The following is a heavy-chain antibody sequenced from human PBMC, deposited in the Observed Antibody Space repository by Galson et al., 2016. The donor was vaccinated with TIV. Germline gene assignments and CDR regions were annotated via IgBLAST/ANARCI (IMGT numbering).Heavy chain of an antibody. J-gene: IGHJ6*02. Sequence: SLRLSCAASGFTFGDFAMSWVRQAPRKGLEWVGFIRRRAYGGTTEYAASVKGRFTISRDDSKRIAYLQMNSLKTEDTAVYYCTTFGVASRYYYYYGMDVWGQGTTVTVSS. V-gene: IGHV3-49*04. D-gene: IGHD3-3*01. CDR2: IRRRAYGGTT. CDR3: TTFGVASRYYYYYGMDV. CDR1: GFTFGDFA.